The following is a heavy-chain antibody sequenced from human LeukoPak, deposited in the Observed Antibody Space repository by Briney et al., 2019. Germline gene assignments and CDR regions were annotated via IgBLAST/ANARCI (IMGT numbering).Heavy chain of an antibody. Sequence: ASVKVSCKASGYTFTSYYMHWVRQAPGQGLEWMGIINPSGGSTSYAQKFQGRVTMTRDTSTSTVYMELSSLRSEDTAVYYCARDLQLLTGADAFDIWGQGTMVTVSS. CDR2: INPSGGST. D-gene: IGHD3-9*01. CDR1: GYTFTSYY. CDR3: ARDLQLLTGADAFDI. J-gene: IGHJ3*02. V-gene: IGHV1-46*01.